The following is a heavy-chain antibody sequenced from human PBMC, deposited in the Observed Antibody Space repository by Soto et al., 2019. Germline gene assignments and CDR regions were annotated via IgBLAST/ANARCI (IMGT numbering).Heavy chain of an antibody. D-gene: IGHD3-3*01. J-gene: IGHJ4*02. CDR3: AKVSTYYDFWSGYSNDY. V-gene: IGHV3-30-3*01. CDR1: GFTFISIS. Sequence: LTCADSGFTFISISMHCIRQAPDKGLEWVTVISYDGSNKFYADSVKGRFTISRDNSKNTLYLQMNSLRAEDTAVYYCAKVSTYYDFWSGYSNDYWGQGTLVTV. CDR2: ISYDGSNK.